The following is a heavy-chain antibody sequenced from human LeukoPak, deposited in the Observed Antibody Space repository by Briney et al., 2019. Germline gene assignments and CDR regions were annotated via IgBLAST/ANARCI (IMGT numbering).Heavy chain of an antibody. D-gene: IGHD6-13*01. CDR2: IYPGDSDT. CDR3: ARLVAIAAAGTDY. J-gene: IGHJ4*02. Sequence: GESLKISCQGSGYSFTNYWIGWVRQMPGKGLEWMGIIYPGDSDTRYSPSFQGQVTISADKSISTAYLQWSSLKASDTAMYYCARLVAIAAAGTDYWGQGSLVTVSS. V-gene: IGHV5-51*01. CDR1: GYSFTNYW.